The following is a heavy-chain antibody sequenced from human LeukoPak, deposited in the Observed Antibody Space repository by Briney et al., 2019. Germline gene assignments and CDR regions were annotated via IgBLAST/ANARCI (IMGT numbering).Heavy chain of an antibody. V-gene: IGHV4-39*07. J-gene: IGHJ4*02. CDR2: IYYSGST. Sequence: PSETLSFTCTVSGGSISSSSYYWGWIRQPPGKGLEWIGSIYYSGSTYYNPSLKSRVTISVDTSKNQFSLKLSSVTAADTAVYYCARVERAGHFDYWGQGTLVTVSS. CDR1: GGSISSSSYY. CDR3: ARVERAGHFDY. D-gene: IGHD6-19*01.